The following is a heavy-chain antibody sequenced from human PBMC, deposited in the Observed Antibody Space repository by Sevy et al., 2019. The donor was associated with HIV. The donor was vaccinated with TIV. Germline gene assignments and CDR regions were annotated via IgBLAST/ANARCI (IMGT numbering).Heavy chain of an antibody. J-gene: IGHJ3*02. CDR2: IYSSGTT. CDR3: ARDNAILTPRAFDI. Sequence: SETLSLTCSVSAGSISSYYWSWIRQPPGKGLEWIGYIYSSGTTDYNPSFKSRVTISQDKSKKVFSLRLRSVTAADTAVYYCARDNAILTPRAFDIWGQGTMVTVSS. D-gene: IGHD3-9*01. V-gene: IGHV4-59*13. CDR1: AGSISSYY.